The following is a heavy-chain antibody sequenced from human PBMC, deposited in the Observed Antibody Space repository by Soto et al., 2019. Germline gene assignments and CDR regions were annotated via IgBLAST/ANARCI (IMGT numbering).Heavy chain of an antibody. CDR1: GGSISSGGYY. Sequence: SETLSLTCTVSGGSISSGGYYWSWIRQHPGKGLEWIGYIYYSGSTYYNPSLKSRVTISVDTSKNQFSLKLSSVTAADTAVYYCARDRSYRTAPYGMDVWGQGTTVTVSS. J-gene: IGHJ6*02. D-gene: IGHD3-16*02. V-gene: IGHV4-31*03. CDR2: IYYSGST. CDR3: ARDRSYRTAPYGMDV.